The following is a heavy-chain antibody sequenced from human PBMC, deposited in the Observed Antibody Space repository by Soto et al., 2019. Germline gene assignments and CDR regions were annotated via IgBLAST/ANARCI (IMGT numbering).Heavy chain of an antibody. CDR3: ARRGYSYGRSRDFDY. J-gene: IGHJ4*02. CDR1: GGSISGGDYY. D-gene: IGHD5-18*01. V-gene: IGHV4-30-4*01. CDR2: IYYSGST. Sequence: SETLSLTCTVSGGSISGGDYYWSWIRQPPGKGLEWIGYIYYSGSTYYNPSLKSRVTISVDTSKNQFSLKLSSVTAADRAVYYCARRGYSYGRSRDFDYWGQGTLVTVSS.